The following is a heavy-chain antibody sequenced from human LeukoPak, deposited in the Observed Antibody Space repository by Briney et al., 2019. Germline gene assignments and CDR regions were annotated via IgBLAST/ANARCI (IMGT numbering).Heavy chain of an antibody. V-gene: IGHV3-7*01. CDR3: ATSDDSSGSD. D-gene: IGHD3-22*01. CDR1: GFAFSGYW. J-gene: IGHJ4*02. CDR2: VNQDGSVK. Sequence: GGSLRLSCAASGFAFSGYWMSWLRQAPEKGLEWVANVNQDGSVKHYVDSAKGRFTISRDNAKNSLYLQMNSLRAEDTALYYCATSDDSSGSDWGQGTLVTVSS.